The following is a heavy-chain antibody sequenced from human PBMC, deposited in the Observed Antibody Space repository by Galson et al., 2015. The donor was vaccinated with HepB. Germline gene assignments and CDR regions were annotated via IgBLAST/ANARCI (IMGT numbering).Heavy chain of an antibody. D-gene: IGHD6-19*01. CDR1: RFTFSNYT. Sequence: SLRLSCAASRFTFSNYTMHWVRQAPGKGLEWVALISYDGGNKYYADSMKGRFTIPRDNSKNTLYLQMNSLRADDTAVYYCASAGTIAVTVEGVYWGQGTLVTVSS. CDR3: ASAGTIAVTVEGVY. J-gene: IGHJ4*02. CDR2: ISYDGGNK. V-gene: IGHV3-30-3*01.